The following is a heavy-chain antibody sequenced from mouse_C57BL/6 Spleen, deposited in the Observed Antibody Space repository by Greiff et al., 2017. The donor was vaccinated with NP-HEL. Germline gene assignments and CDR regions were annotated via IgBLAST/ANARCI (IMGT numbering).Heavy chain of an antibody. CDR3: TSAHFDY. CDR2: IDPETGGT. J-gene: IGHJ2*01. CDR1: GYTFTDYE. V-gene: IGHV1-15*01. Sequence: VKLMESGAELVRPGASVTLSCKASGYTFTDYEMHWVKQTPVHGLEWIGAIDPETGGTAYNQKFKGKAILTADKSSSTAYMELRSLTSEDSAVYYCTSAHFDYWGQGTTLTVSS.